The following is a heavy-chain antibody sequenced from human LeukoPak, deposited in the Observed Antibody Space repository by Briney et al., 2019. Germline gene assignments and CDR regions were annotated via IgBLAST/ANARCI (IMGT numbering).Heavy chain of an antibody. J-gene: IGHJ4*02. CDR2: IKQDASQE. D-gene: IGHD3-3*01. CDR3: ARGVVYPTWSGPHWSDY. CDR1: GFTFRNYG. V-gene: IGHV3-7*01. Sequence: GGSLRLSCAASGFTFRNYGMHWVRQAPGKGPEWVAHIKQDASQEDHVDSVKGRFTISRDNAKNSLYLQMNSLRAEDTAVYYCARGVVYPTWSGPHWSDYWGQGTLVTVSS.